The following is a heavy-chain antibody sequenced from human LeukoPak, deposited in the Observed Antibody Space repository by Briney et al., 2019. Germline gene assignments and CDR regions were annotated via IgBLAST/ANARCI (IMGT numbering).Heavy chain of an antibody. Sequence: ASVKVSCKASGGTFSSYAISWVRQAPGHGLEWMGGIIPIFGTANYAQKFQGRVTITADESTSTAYMELSSLRSEDTAVYYCASCAYYDILTGYYKHWFDPWGQGTLVTASS. CDR2: IIPIFGTA. D-gene: IGHD3-9*01. CDR3: ASCAYYDILTGYYKHWFDP. V-gene: IGHV1-69*01. CDR1: GGTFSSYA. J-gene: IGHJ5*02.